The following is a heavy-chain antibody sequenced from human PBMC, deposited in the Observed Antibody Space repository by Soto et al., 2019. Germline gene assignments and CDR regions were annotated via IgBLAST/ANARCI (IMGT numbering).Heavy chain of an antibody. D-gene: IGHD1-7*01. CDR1: GFTFSSYG. Sequence: GVSLRLSCAASGFTFSSYGMHWVRQAPGKGLEWVAVISYDGSNKYYADSVKGRFTISRDNSKNTLYLQMNSLRAEDTAVYYCAKETGTTFHYYYGMDVWGQGTTVTVSS. CDR3: AKETGTTFHYYYGMDV. J-gene: IGHJ6*02. V-gene: IGHV3-30*18. CDR2: ISYDGSNK.